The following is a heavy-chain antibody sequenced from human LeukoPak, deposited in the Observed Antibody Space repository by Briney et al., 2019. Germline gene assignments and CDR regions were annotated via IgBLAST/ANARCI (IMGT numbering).Heavy chain of an antibody. J-gene: IGHJ4*02. V-gene: IGHV3-30*04. Sequence: GGSLRLSCAASGFTFSSYAMHWVRQAPGKGLEWVAVISYDGSNKYYADSVKGRFTISRDNSKNTLYLQMNSLRAEDTAVYYCARDQYGSGSCPILFDYWGQGTLVTVSS. CDR3: ARDQYGSGSCPILFDY. CDR2: ISYDGSNK. CDR1: GFTFSSYA. D-gene: IGHD3-10*01.